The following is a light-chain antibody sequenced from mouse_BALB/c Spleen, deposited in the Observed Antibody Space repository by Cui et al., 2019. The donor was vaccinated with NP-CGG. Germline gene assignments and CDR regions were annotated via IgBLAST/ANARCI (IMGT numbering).Light chain of an antibody. J-gene: IGLJ1*01. V-gene: IGLV1*01. Sequence: QAVVTQESALTTSPGETVTLTCRSSTWAFTTSNYANWVQEKPNHLFTGLIGGTNNRAPGVPARFSGSLIGDKAALTITGAQTEDEAIYFCALWYSNHWVFGGGTKLTVL. CDR3: ALWYSNHWV. CDR2: GTN. CDR1: TWAFTTSNY.